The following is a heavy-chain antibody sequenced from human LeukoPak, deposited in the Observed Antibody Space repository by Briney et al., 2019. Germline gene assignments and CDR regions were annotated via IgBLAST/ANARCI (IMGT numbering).Heavy chain of an antibody. V-gene: IGHV1-18*01. CDR1: GYTFTSYG. J-gene: IGHJ6*03. CDR3: ARDKSRYYYYYYMDV. Sequence: ASVKVSCKASGYTFTSYGISWVRQAPGQGLEWMGWISAYNGNTNYAQKFQGRVTMTRDTSISTAYMELSRLRSDDTAVYYCARDKSRYYYYYYMDVWGKGTTVTVSS. CDR2: ISAYNGNT.